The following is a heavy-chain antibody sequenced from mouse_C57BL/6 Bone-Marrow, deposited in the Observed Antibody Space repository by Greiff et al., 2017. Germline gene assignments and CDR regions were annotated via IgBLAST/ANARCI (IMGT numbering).Heavy chain of an antibody. CDR1: GFTFTSYW. CDR3: AGGAY. V-gene: IGHV1-69*01. Sequence: VQLQQSGAELVMPGASVKLSCKASGFTFTSYWMHWVKQRPGQGLEWIGEIDPSDSYTNYNQKFKGKSTLTVDKSSSTAYLQLSSLTSEDSAVNYCAGGAYWGQGTTLTVSS. J-gene: IGHJ2*01. CDR2: IDPSDSYT.